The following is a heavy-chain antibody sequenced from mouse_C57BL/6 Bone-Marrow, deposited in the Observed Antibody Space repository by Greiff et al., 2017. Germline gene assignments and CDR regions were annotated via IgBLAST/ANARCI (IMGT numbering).Heavy chain of an antibody. V-gene: IGHV1-15*01. J-gene: IGHJ2*01. CDR1: GYTFTDYE. Sequence: VQLKESGAELVRPGASVTLSCKASGYTFTDYEMHWVKQTPVHGLEWIGAIDPETGGTAYNQKFKGKAILTADKSSSTAYMGLRSLPSEDSAVYYCTRNYYGSSYDYWGQGTTLTVSS. D-gene: IGHD1-1*01. CDR2: IDPETGGT. CDR3: TRNYYGSSYDY.